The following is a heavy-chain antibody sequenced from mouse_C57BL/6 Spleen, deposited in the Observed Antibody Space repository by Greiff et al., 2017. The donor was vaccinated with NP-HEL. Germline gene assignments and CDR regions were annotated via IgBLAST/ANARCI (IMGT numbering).Heavy chain of an antibody. J-gene: IGHJ3*01. CDR1: GYAFSSYW. V-gene: IGHV1-80*01. CDR2: IYPGDGDT. CDR3: ARRGTYYSNAWFAY. Sequence: VQLQQSGAELVKPGASVKISCKASGYAFSSYWMNWVKQRPGKGLEWIGQIYPGDGDTNYNGKFKGKATLTADKSSSTAYMQLSSLTSEDSAVYFCARRGTYYSNAWFAYWGQGTLVTVSA. D-gene: IGHD2-5*01.